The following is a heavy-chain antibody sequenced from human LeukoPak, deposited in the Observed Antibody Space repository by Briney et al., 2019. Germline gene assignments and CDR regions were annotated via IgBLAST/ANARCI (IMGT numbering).Heavy chain of an antibody. CDR3: TRDHDFWSGPLDI. CDR2: IRRKGYGGTT. J-gene: IGHJ6*04. D-gene: IGHD3-3*01. Sequence: GGSLRLSWTGAGFTFGDYSMSWFRQAPGKGLEWVGFIRRKGYGGTTEYAASVKGRFTISRDDSKSTAYLQMNSLKTEDTAVYYCTRDHDFWSGPLDIWGTGTTVTVSS. CDR1: GFTFGDYS. V-gene: IGHV3-49*03.